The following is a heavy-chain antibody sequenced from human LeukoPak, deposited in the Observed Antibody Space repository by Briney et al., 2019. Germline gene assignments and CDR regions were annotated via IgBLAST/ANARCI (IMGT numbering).Heavy chain of an antibody. D-gene: IGHD6-13*01. J-gene: IGHJ3*02. CDR2: ISWNSGSI. V-gene: IGHV3-9*01. Sequence: PPGGSLRLSCAASGFTFDDYAMHWVRQAPGKGLEWVSGISWNSGSIGYADSVKGRFTISRDNAKNSLYLQMNSLRAEDTALYYCAKRSSWYLGDAFDIWGQGTMVTVSS. CDR1: GFTFDDYA. CDR3: AKRSSWYLGDAFDI.